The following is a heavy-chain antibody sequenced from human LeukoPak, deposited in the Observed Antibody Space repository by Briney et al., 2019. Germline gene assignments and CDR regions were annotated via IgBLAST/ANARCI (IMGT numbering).Heavy chain of an antibody. Sequence: ASVKVSCKASGYTFTGYYIHWVRQAPGQGLEWMGWINPNSGGTNYAQKFQRRVIMTRDTSISTAYMELSRLRSDDTAVYYCARGENDFDYWGQGTLVTVSS. CDR2: INPNSGGT. CDR1: GYTFTGYY. V-gene: IGHV1-2*02. CDR3: ARGENDFDY. D-gene: IGHD2/OR15-2a*01. J-gene: IGHJ4*02.